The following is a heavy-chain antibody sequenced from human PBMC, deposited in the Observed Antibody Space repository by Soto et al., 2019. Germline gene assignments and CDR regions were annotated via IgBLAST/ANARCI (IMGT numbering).Heavy chain of an antibody. CDR1: GFTFSSYS. CDR2: ISSSSSTI. J-gene: IGHJ5*02. V-gene: IGHV3-48*02. CDR3: ARVGQQLARGVTGPDP. Sequence: EVQLVESGGGLVQPGGSLRPSCAASGFTFSSYSMNWVRQAPGKGLEWVSYISSSSSTIYYADSVKGRFTISRDNAKNSLYLQMNSLRDEDTAVYYCARVGQQLARGVTGPDPWGQGTLVTVSS. D-gene: IGHD6-13*01.